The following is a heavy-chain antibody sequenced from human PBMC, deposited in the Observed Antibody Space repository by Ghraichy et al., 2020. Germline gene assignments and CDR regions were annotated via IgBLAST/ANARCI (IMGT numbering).Heavy chain of an antibody. Sequence: LSLTCAASGFTFSSYEMNWVRQAPGKGLEWILYISSSGSTMYYADSVKGRCTISRDNAKNSLYLQMNSLRAEDTAVYYCARGYKDYGDYHFDHWGQGTLVTVSS. CDR2: ISSSGSTM. CDR1: GFTFSSYE. D-gene: IGHD4-17*01. CDR3: ARGYKDYGDYHFDH. V-gene: IGHV3-48*03. J-gene: IGHJ4*02.